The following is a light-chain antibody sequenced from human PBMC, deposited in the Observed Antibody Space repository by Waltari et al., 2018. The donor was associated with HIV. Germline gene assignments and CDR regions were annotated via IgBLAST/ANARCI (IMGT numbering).Light chain of an antibody. V-gene: IGLV2-14*03. Sequence: QSALTQPAPVSGSPGQSIPISCTGASSDVGGYAYVSWYQQHPGKAPKLMIYEVTNRPSGISNRFSGSKSGNTASLTISGLQAEDEADYYCSSYRSSSTFVFGTGTKVTVL. CDR1: SSDVGGYAY. CDR3: SSYRSSSTFV. CDR2: EVT. J-gene: IGLJ1*01.